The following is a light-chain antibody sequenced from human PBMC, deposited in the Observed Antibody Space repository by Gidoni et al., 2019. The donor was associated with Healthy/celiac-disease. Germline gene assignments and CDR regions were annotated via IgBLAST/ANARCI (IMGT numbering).Light chain of an antibody. CDR3: QAWDSSTAA. CDR1: KLGDKY. CDR2: QDS. Sequence: YELTQPPSVSVSPGQTASITCSGDKLGDKYACWYQQKPGQSPVLVIYQDSKRPSGIPERFSGSNSGNTATLTISGTQAMDEADYYCQAWDSSTAAFGTGTKVTVL. V-gene: IGLV3-1*01. J-gene: IGLJ1*01.